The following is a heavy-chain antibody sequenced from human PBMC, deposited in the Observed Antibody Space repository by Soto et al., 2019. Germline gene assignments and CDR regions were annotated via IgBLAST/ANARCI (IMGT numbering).Heavy chain of an antibody. Sequence: PSETLSLTCTVSSGSIRDYYWTWIRQPPGKGLEWFGYIYDSGSTTYNPSFKSRVTMSVDMSKNQFSLNLRSVSAADTAVYYCARVLFPRVYVLLWFGELLFDPWGQGTLVTVSS. CDR2: IYDSGST. CDR3: ARVLFPRVYVLLWFGELLFDP. J-gene: IGHJ5*02. V-gene: IGHV4-59*01. CDR1: SGSIRDYY. D-gene: IGHD3-10*01.